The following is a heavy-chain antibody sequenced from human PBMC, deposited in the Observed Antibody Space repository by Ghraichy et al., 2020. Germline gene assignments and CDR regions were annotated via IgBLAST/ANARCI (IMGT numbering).Heavy chain of an antibody. CDR1: GFTFSSYA. Sequence: GGSLRLSCAASGFTFSSYAMTWVRQAPGKGLEWVSTISGSGTSTYYADSVKGRFTISRDNSKNTLYLQMNSLRAEDTAVYYCAKGGGDYVADFDFWGQGTLVTVSS. D-gene: IGHD4-17*01. CDR3: AKGGGDYVADFDF. CDR2: ISGSGTST. J-gene: IGHJ4*02. V-gene: IGHV3-23*01.